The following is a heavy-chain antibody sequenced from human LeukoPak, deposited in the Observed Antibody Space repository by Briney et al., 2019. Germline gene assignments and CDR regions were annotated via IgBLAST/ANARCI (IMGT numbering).Heavy chain of an antibody. Sequence: SETLSLTCTVSGGSISSGSYYWSWIRQPAGKGLEWIGRIYTSGSTNYNPSLKSRVTISVDTSKNQFSLKLSSVTAADTAVYYCARDDRVNYYYYMDVWGKGTTVTVSS. CDR2: IYTSGST. D-gene: IGHD2-21*01. V-gene: IGHV4-61*02. CDR1: GGSISSGSYY. CDR3: ARDDRVNYYYYMDV. J-gene: IGHJ6*03.